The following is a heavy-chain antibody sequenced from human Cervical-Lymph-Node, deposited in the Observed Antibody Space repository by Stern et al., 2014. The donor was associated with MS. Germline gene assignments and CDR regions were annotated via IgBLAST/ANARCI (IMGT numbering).Heavy chain of an antibody. CDR1: GFTFNTYT. J-gene: IGHJ6*02. CDR3: ARIKYTNYFYGMDV. V-gene: IGHV3-30-3*01. D-gene: IGHD1-1*01. Sequence: VQLVESGGGVVQPGRSLRLSCAASGFTFNTYTIHWVRQAPGQGLEWVALVAFDGNYPDYRDSVKGRFPLSRDNSRNTVFLQMNSLRTEDTAVYYCARIKYTNYFYGMDVWGQGTTVTVSS. CDR2: VAFDGNYP.